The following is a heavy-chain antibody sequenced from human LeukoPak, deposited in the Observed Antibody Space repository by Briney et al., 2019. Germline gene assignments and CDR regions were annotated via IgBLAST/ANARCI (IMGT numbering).Heavy chain of an antibody. CDR2: ISSNGVNT. CDR1: GFTFSDFA. D-gene: IGHD1-26*01. J-gene: IGHJ4*02. CDR3: AKTMGAIDHDY. V-gene: IGHV3-23*01. Sequence: PGGSLRLSCGASGFTFSDFAMSWVRQASGKGLEWVSTISSNGVNTYYADSVKGRFSLSRDNSKNTLFLQVNSLRAEDTAVYYCAKTMGAIDHDYWGQGALVTVSS.